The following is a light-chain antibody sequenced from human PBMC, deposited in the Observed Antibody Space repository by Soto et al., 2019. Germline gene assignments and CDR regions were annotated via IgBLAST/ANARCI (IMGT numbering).Light chain of an antibody. Sequence: QSALTQPASVSGSPGQSITISCTGTSSDVGGYKYVSWYQQHPGKAPKLMIYEVSNRPSGVSNRFSGSKSGNTASLTISGLQVEDEADYYCSSYTSSSTPYVFGTGTKLTVL. J-gene: IGLJ1*01. V-gene: IGLV2-14*01. CDR3: SSYTSSSTPYV. CDR2: EVS. CDR1: SSDVGGYKY.